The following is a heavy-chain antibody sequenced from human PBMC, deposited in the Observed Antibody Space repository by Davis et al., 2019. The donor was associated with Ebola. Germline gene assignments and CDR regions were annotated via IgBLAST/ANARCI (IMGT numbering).Heavy chain of an antibody. J-gene: IGHJ6*02. CDR1: GFTFSDYY. V-gene: IGHV3-11*01. CDR2: ISSSGSTI. D-gene: IGHD3-10*01. Sequence: GESLKISCAASGFTFSDYYMSWIRQAPGKGLEWVSYISSSGSTIYYADSVKGRFTISRDNAKNSLYLQMNSLRAEDTAVYYCARVDRGVYYYYGMDVWGQGTTVTVSS. CDR3: ARVDRGVYYYYGMDV.